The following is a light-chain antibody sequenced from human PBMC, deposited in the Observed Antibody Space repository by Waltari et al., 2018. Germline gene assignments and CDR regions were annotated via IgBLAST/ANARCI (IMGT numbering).Light chain of an antibody. CDR2: EGS. Sequence: QSALIHPSSVYGAPGQSIAISCTGTSHADERYHLVSWYQQHPGKAPKLLICEGSKRPSGVSDRFSASKSGNTASLTISGLQAEDEADYYCCSYAGISTYVFGTGTYVTVL. CDR3: CSYAGISTYV. CDR1: SHADERYHL. J-gene: IGLJ1*01. V-gene: IGLV2-23*01.